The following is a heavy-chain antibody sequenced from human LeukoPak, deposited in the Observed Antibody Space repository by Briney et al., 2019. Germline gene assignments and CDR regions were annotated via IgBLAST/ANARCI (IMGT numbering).Heavy chain of an antibody. CDR1: GFTFTSYW. V-gene: IGHV5-51*01. D-gene: IGHD3-10*01. CDR3: ARPSYYYGSGSPPVAFDI. J-gene: IGHJ3*02. Sequence: GESLKISCKGSGFTFTSYWIGWVRQMPGKGLEWMGIIYPGDSDTRYRPSFEGQVTISADKSISTAYMQWSSLKASDTAMYYCARPSYYYGSGSPPVAFDIWGQGTMVTVSS. CDR2: IYPGDSDT.